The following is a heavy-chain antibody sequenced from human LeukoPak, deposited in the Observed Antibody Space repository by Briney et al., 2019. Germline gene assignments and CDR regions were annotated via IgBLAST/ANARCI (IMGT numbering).Heavy chain of an antibody. V-gene: IGHV1-69*04. J-gene: IGHJ4*02. CDR2: ILPILSIA. CDR1: GCTFSRYP. D-gene: IGHD3-10*01. Sequence: SVPVSFQASGCTFSRYPISGLRPAPGQGVAWVGRILPILSIASDAQKFQGRVTITADKSTSTAYMELSSLRSEDTAVYYCARGGSRSYYNPDLLDYWGQGTLVTVSS. CDR3: ARGGSRSYYNPDLLDY.